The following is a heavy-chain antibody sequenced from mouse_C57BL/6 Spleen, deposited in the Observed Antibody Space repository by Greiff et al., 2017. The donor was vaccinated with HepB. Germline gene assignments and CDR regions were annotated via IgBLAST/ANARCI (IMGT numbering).Heavy chain of an antibody. CDR1: GYSITSGYY. CDR2: ISYDGSN. D-gene: IGHD4-1*01. J-gene: IGHJ1*03. CDR3: AENWDWYFDV. Sequence: DVKLQESGPGLVKPSQSLSLTCSVTGYSITSGYYWNWIRQFPGNKLEWMGYISYDGSNNYNPSLKNRISITRDTSKNQFFLKLNSVTTEDTATYYCAENWDWYFDVWGTGTTVTVSS. V-gene: IGHV3-6*01.